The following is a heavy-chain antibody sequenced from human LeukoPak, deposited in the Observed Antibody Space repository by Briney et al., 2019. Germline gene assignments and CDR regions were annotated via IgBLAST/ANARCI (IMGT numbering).Heavy chain of an antibody. CDR2: INPTGGST. CDR3: ARVAGSSWYEYFDY. CDR1: GYTFTSNY. J-gene: IGHJ4*02. Sequence: ASVKVSCKASGYTFTSNYMHWVRQAPGQGLEWMGVINPTGGSTSYAHKFQGRITLTRDTSISTAYMELSRLRSDDTAVYYCARVAGSSWYEYFDYWGQGTLVTVSS. V-gene: IGHV1-46*01. D-gene: IGHD6-13*01.